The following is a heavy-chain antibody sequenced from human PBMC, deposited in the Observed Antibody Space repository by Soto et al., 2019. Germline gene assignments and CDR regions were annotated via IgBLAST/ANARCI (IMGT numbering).Heavy chain of an antibody. V-gene: IGHV3-21*01. Sequence: EVQLVESGGGLVKPGGSLRLSCAASGFSFSNYGMNWVRQAPGTGLEWVSSNSSSSSYISYADSVKGRFTISRDNAKNSVYLQMNSLRAEDTAVYYCARSDCTSTSCYVVWFDPWGQGTLVTVSS. CDR2: NSSSSSYI. CDR1: GFSFSNYG. J-gene: IGHJ5*02. D-gene: IGHD2-2*01. CDR3: ARSDCTSTSCYVVWFDP.